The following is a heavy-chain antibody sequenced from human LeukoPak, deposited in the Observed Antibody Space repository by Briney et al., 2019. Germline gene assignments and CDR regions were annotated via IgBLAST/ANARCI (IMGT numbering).Heavy chain of an antibody. V-gene: IGHV4-59*01. J-gene: IGHJ6*02. Sequence: SETLSLTCTVSGGSISSYYWSWIRQPPGKGLEWIGYISYKGSTNYNPSLKSRVTISADTSKNQFSLKLISVTSADTAVYYCARAPPYYYGMDVWGQGTTVTVSS. CDR1: GGSISSYY. CDR2: ISYKGST. CDR3: ARAPPYYYGMDV.